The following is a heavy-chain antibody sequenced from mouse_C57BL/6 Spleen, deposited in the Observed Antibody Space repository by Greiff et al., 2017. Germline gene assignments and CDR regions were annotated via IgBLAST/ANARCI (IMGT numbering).Heavy chain of an antibody. Sequence: QVQLQQSGAELAKPGASVKLSCKASGYTFTSYWMHWVKQRPGQGLEWIGYISPSSGYTKSNQKFKDKATLTADKSSSTAYMQLSSLTYEDSAVYYCAIWGLWYPWYCDVWGTGTTVTVSS. D-gene: IGHD2-1*01. J-gene: IGHJ1*03. V-gene: IGHV1-7*01. CDR3: AIWGLWYPWYCDV. CDR1: GYTFTSYW. CDR2: ISPSSGYT.